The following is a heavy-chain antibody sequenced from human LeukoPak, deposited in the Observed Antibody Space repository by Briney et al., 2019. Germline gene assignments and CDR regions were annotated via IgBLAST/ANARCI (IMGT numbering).Heavy chain of an antibody. V-gene: IGHV1-2*04. CDR3: ARGRIAARPYDY. CDR1: GYTFTGHY. Sequence: ASVKVSCKASGYTFTGHYMHWVRQAPGQGLEWMGWINPNSGGTNYAQKFQGWVTMTRDTSISTAYMELSRLRSDDTAVYYCARGRIAARPYDYWGQGTLVTVSS. D-gene: IGHD6-6*01. J-gene: IGHJ4*02. CDR2: INPNSGGT.